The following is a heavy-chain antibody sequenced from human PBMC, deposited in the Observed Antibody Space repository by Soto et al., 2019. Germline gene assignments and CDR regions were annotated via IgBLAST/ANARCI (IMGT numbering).Heavy chain of an antibody. D-gene: IGHD2-2*01. J-gene: IGHJ4*02. CDR3: TTGPRYCSSTSCPDY. CDR2: IKSKTDGGTT. V-gene: IGHV3-15*01. CDR1: GFTFSNAW. Sequence: PGGSLRLSCAASGFTFSNAWMSWFRQAPGKGLEWVGRIKSKTDGGTTDYAAPVKGRFTISRDDSKNTLYLQMNSLKTEDTAVYYCTTGPRYCSSTSCPDYWGQGTLVTVSS.